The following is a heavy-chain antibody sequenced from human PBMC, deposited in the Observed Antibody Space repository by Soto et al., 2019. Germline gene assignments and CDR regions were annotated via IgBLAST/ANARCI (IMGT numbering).Heavy chain of an antibody. Sequence: TLSLTCTVSGGSISSGDYYWSWIRQPPGKGLEWIGYIYYSGSTYYNPSLKSRVTISVDTSKNQFSLKLSSVTAADTAVYYCARDDYDILTGYYSTAFDIWGQGTMVTVSS. D-gene: IGHD3-9*01. J-gene: IGHJ3*02. V-gene: IGHV4-30-4*01. CDR1: GGSISSGDYY. CDR2: IYYSGST. CDR3: ARDDYDILTGYYSTAFDI.